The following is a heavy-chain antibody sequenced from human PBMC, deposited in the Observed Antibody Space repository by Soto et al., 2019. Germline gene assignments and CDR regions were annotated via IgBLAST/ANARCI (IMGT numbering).Heavy chain of an antibody. CDR3: ARPFWSGYYLFDY. J-gene: IGHJ4*02. CDR1: GFTFSSYG. Sequence: AGGSLRLSCAASGFTFSSYGMHWVRQAPGKGLEWVAVIWYDGSNKYYADSVKGRFTISRDNSKNTLYLQMNSLRAEDTAVYYCARPFWSGYYLFDYWGQGTLVTVSS. CDR2: IWYDGSNK. V-gene: IGHV3-33*01. D-gene: IGHD3-3*01.